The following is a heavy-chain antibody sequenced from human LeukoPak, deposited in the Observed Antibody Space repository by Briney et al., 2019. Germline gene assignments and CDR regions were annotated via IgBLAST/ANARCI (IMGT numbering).Heavy chain of an antibody. CDR3: AREERLEYYDSSGYCPAIAFDI. CDR2: IIPILGIA. Sequence: VASVKVSCKASGGTFSSYAISWVRQAPGQGLEWMGRIIPILGIANYAQKFQGRVTITADKSTSTAYMELSSLRSEDTAVYYCAREERLEYYDSSGYCPAIAFDIWGQGTMVTVSS. J-gene: IGHJ3*02. CDR1: GGTFSSYA. D-gene: IGHD3-22*01. V-gene: IGHV1-69*04.